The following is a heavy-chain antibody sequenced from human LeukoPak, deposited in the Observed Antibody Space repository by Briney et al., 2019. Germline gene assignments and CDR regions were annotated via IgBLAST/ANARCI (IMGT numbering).Heavy chain of an antibody. Sequence: PGGSLRLSCAASGFTFSSYAMSWVRQAPGKGLEWVSAISGSGGSTYYAGSVKGRFTISRGNSKNTLYLQMNSLRAEDTAVYYCAKRPSGALDYWGQGTLVTVSS. CDR2: ISGSGGST. J-gene: IGHJ4*02. D-gene: IGHD3-10*01. CDR1: GFTFSSYA. CDR3: AKRPSGALDY. V-gene: IGHV3-23*01.